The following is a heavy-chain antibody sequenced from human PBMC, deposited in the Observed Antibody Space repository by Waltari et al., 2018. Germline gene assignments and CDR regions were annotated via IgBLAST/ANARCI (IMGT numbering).Heavy chain of an antibody. Sequence: QVQLQESGPGLVKPSQTLSLTCTVSGGSISSGSYYWSWIRQPAGKGLEWIGRIYTSGSTNYNPSLKSRVTISVDTSKNQFSLKLSSVTAADTAVYYCARGAAAANTVSLEYFQHWGQGTLVTVSS. V-gene: IGHV4-61*02. CDR1: GGSISSGSYY. CDR2: IYTSGST. J-gene: IGHJ1*01. CDR3: ARGAAAANTVSLEYFQH. D-gene: IGHD6-13*01.